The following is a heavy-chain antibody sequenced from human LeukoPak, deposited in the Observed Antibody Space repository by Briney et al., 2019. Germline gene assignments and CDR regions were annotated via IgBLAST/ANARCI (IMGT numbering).Heavy chain of an antibody. Sequence: PGGSLRLSCAASGFTFSSHWMSWVRQAPGKGLEWVGNIKADGSEAYHVDSVKGRFTISRDNARNSLFLQMNSLRVEDTAVHYCASQSYARFDPWGQGTLVTVSS. D-gene: IGHD3-16*01. CDR3: ASQSYARFDP. CDR2: IKADGSEA. J-gene: IGHJ5*02. V-gene: IGHV3-7*01. CDR1: GFTFSSHW.